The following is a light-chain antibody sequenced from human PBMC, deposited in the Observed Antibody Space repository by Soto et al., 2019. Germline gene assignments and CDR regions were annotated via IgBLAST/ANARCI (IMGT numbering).Light chain of an antibody. CDR1: QSVSSS. Sequence: EIVLTQSPATLSLSPGERATLSCRASQSVSSSLAWYQQKPGQAPRLLIYDASNRATGIPARFSGSGSGTDFTLTISSLEPEDFAVYYCQQRGNWPWTFGQGTKVDIK. CDR2: DAS. CDR3: QQRGNWPWT. V-gene: IGKV3-11*01. J-gene: IGKJ1*01.